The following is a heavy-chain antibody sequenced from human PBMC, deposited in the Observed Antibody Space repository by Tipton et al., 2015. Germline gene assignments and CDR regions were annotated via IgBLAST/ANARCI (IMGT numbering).Heavy chain of an antibody. J-gene: IGHJ1*01. Sequence: TLSLTCAVSGGSISSSNWWSWVRQPPEKGLEWIGEIYHTGSTNYNPSLKSRVTISVDTSKNQFSLKLTSVTAADTAVYYCAYGGPILTGYFQNWGQGTLVTVSS. D-gene: IGHD4-23*01. CDR1: GGSISSSNW. CDR3: AYGGPILTGYFQN. CDR2: IYHTGST. V-gene: IGHV4-4*02.